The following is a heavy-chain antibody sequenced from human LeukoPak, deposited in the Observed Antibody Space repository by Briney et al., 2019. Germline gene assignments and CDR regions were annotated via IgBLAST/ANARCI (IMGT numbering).Heavy chain of an antibody. J-gene: IGHJ4*02. CDR1: DGSISSYY. CDR3: AREALYFDSSAYSYYFDY. Sequence: SETLSLTCTVSDGSISSYYWSWIRQPPGKGLEWIGNISNNGSTNYNPSLKSRLTMSVDPSKNPFSLMLSSVTAADTAVYFCAREALYFDSSAYSYYFDYWGQETLVTVSS. CDR2: ISNNGST. V-gene: IGHV4-59*01. D-gene: IGHD3-22*01.